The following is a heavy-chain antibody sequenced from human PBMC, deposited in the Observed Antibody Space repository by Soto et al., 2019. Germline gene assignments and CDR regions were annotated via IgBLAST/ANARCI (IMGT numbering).Heavy chain of an antibody. V-gene: IGHV4-61*01. CDR3: ARDGGYNSGWYDC. Sequence: SETLSLTCTVSGGSVSSGRYYWSWIRQPPGKGLEWIVYIYYRGSTNYKPSLKSRVTISVDTSKNQFSLKLSSVTAADTAVYYCARDGGYNSGWYDCWVQGTLITVSS. D-gene: IGHD6-19*01. CDR2: IYYRGST. CDR1: GGSVSSGRYY. J-gene: IGHJ5*01.